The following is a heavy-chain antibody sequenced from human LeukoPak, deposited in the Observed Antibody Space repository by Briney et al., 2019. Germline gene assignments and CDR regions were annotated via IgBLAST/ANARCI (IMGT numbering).Heavy chain of an antibody. CDR1: GVTVSNYS. J-gene: IGHJ4*02. V-gene: IGHV3-48*04. D-gene: IGHD4-17*01. CDR3: AKDYYGVSDY. CDR2: ISSSTTTM. Sequence: RSGGSLRLSCAASGVTVSNYSMNWVRQAPGKGLEWVSYISSSTTTMYYADSVKGRFTISRDTAKNSLYLQMNNLRAEDTAVYYCAKDYYGVSDYWGQGTLVTVSS.